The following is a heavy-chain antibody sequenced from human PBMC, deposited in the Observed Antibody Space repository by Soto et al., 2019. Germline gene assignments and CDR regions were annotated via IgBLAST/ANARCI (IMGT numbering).Heavy chain of an antibody. J-gene: IGHJ6*02. D-gene: IGHD2-15*01. V-gene: IGHV3-30*18. CDR2: ISYDGSNK. CDR3: AKSVVVAATPHGMDV. Sequence: ESGGGVVQPGRSLRLSCAASGFTFSSYGMHWVRQAPGKGLEWVAVISYDGSNKYYADSVKGRFTISRDNSKNTLYLQMNSLRAEDTAVYYCAKSVVVAATPHGMDVWGQGTMVTVSS. CDR1: GFTFSSYG.